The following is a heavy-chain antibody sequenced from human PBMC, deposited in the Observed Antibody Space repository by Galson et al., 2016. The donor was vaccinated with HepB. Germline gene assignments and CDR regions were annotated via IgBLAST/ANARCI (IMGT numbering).Heavy chain of an antibody. D-gene: IGHD3-22*01. J-gene: IGHJ6*02. CDR1: GFTFSSYP. Sequence: SLRLSCAASGFTFSSYPMHWVRQAPGKGLEWVAVISYDGRNDYYADSVEGRFTISRDNSNNTLFVQMNSLRAEDTAVYYCARNRMIEVVNYGMDVWGQGTTVSVSS. CDR3: ARNRMIEVVNYGMDV. V-gene: IGHV3-30*04. CDR2: ISYDGRND.